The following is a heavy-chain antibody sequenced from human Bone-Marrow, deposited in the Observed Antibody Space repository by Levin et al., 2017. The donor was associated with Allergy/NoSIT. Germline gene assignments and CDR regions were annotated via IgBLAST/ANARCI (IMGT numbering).Heavy chain of an antibody. CDR3: SSYSSSDY. Sequence: QLGESLKISCAASGFIFSSFAMHWVRQAPGKGLEWVAVISYDGSNKYYADSVKGRFSISRDNSKNTLYLQMNSLRAEDTAVYYCSSYSSSDYWGQGTLVTVSS. D-gene: IGHD6-6*01. CDR1: GFIFSSFA. V-gene: IGHV3-30-3*01. CDR2: ISYDGSNK. J-gene: IGHJ4*02.